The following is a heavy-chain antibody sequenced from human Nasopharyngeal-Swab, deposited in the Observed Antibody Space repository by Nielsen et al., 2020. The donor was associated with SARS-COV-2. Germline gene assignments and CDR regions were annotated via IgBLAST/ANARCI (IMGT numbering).Heavy chain of an antibody. CDR2: ISAYNGNT. CDR3: ARDLSSIAVAGN. J-gene: IGHJ4*02. D-gene: IGHD6-19*01. Sequence: WVRQAPGQRLEWMGWISAYNGNTNYAQKLQGRVTMTTDTSTSTAYMELRSLRSDDTAVYYCARDLSSIAVAGNWGQGTLVTASS. V-gene: IGHV1-18*01.